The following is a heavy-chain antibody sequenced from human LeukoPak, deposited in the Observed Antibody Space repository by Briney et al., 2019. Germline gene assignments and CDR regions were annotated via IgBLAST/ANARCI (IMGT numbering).Heavy chain of an antibody. D-gene: IGHD6-19*01. CDR1: GFTFSSYW. J-gene: IGHJ4*02. Sequence: GGSLRLSCAASGFTFSSYWMNWVRQAPVKGLEWVANINPAGSAKYYVDSMKGRFTISRDNAKNSLYLQMDSLRAEDTAVYYCARGVYTSGCDYWGQGTLVTVSS. CDR2: INPAGSAK. V-gene: IGHV3-7*01. CDR3: ARGVYTSGCDY.